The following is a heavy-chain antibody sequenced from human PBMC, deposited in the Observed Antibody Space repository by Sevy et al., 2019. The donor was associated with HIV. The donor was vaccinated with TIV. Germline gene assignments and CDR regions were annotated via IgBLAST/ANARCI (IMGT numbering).Heavy chain of an antibody. CDR2: VSGSSNYI. D-gene: IGHD3-10*01. CDR1: GFTFNNYN. CDR3: ARGPPDGSYDYFDY. Sequence: GGSLRLPCATSGFTFNNYNMNWVRQAPGKGLEWVSSVSGSSNYIYYAESVKGRFIISRDNTKNTLYLQMNSLRVDDTALYYCARGPPDGSYDYFDYWGQGTLVTVSS. V-gene: IGHV3-21*06. J-gene: IGHJ4*02.